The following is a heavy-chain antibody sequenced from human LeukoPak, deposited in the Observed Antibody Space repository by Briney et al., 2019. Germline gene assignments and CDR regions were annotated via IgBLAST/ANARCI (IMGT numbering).Heavy chain of an antibody. CDR2: TYYSSKWYD. CDR1: GDSVSSINGA. J-gene: IGHJ4*02. CDR3: AREAGTSGWYTFDY. V-gene: IGHV6-1*01. Sequence: SQTLSLTCAISGDSVSSINGAWNWIRQSPSRGLEWLGRTYYSSKWYDDYAGSMKGRITISPDTSQNQFSLHLNSVTPEDTAVYYCAREAGTSGWYTFDYWGQGTLVTVSS. D-gene: IGHD6-19*01.